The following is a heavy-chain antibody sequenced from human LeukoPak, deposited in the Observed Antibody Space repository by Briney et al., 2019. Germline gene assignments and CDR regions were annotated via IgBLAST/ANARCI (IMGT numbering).Heavy chain of an antibody. CDR1: GGSISSSGYY. CDR3: VSHPYSSYYYHIDV. J-gene: IGHJ6*02. D-gene: IGHD5-18*01. Sequence: PSETLFLTCTVSGGSISSSGYYWGWIRQPPGKGLEWIGSVDYTGITSRSPSLKSRVTISVDTSKNQFSLKVSSVSAADTGVYYCVSHPYSSYYYHIDVWGRGTTVTVSS. CDR2: VDYTGIT. V-gene: IGHV4-39*01.